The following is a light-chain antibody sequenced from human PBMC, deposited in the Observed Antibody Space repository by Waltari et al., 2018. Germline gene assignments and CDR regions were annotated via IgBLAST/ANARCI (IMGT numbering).Light chain of an antibody. Sequence: DIVMTQSPDSLAVSRGERATINCKSSPSVLYSPNNKNYLAWYQQKPGQPPKLLIYWASTRESGVPDRFSGSGSGTDFTLTISSLQAEDVAVYYCQQYYGSPPWTFGQGTKVEIK. CDR1: PSVLYSPNNKNY. CDR3: QQYYGSPPWT. CDR2: WAS. J-gene: IGKJ1*01. V-gene: IGKV4-1*01.